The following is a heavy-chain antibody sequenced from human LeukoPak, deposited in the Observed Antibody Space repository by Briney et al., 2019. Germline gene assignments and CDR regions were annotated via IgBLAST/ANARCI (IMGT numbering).Heavy chain of an antibody. CDR3: ARAGRSPGAFDI. CDR1: GFTFSSYS. V-gene: IGHV3-21*01. CDR2: ISSSSSYI. D-gene: IGHD2-15*01. Sequence: GGSLRLSCAASGFTFSSYSMNWVRQAPGKGLEWVSSISSSSSYIYYADSVKGRFTISRDNAKNSLYLQMNSLRAEDTAVYYCARAGRSPGAFDIWGQGTMVTVSS. J-gene: IGHJ3*02.